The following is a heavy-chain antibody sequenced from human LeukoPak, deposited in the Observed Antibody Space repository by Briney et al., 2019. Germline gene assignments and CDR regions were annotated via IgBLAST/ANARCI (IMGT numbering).Heavy chain of an antibody. V-gene: IGHV4-59*01. CDR1: GGSISSYY. J-gene: IGHJ5*02. Sequence: SETLSLTCTVSGGSISSYYWSWIRQPPGKGLEWIGYIYYSGSTNYNPSLKSRVTISVDTSKNQFSLRLSSVTAADTAVYYCARASTSSANWFDPWGQGTLVTVSS. D-gene: IGHD2/OR15-2a*01. CDR3: ARASTSSANWFDP. CDR2: IYYSGST.